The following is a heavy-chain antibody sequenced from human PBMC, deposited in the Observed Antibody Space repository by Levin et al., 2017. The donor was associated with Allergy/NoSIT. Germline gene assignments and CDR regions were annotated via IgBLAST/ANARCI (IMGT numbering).Heavy chain of an antibody. CDR1: GGTFSSYA. D-gene: IGHD3-3*01. J-gene: IGHJ6*02. CDR3: ARAGPPYYDFWSGYFREYYYGMDV. Sequence: GESLKISCKASGGTFSSYAISWVRQAPGQGLEWMGWISAYNGNTNYAQKLQGRVTMTTDTSTSTAYMELRSLRSDDTAVYYCARAGPPYYDFWSGYFREYYYGMDVWGQGTTVTVSS. CDR2: ISAYNGNT. V-gene: IGHV1-18*01.